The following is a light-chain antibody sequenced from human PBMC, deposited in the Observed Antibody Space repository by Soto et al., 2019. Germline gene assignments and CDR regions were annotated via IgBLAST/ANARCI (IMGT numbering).Light chain of an antibody. J-gene: IGKJ1*01. Sequence: DIQMTQSPSTLSASVGDRVTITCRASQSISGLLAWYQQKPGKGPKLLIYKASGLESGVPSRFSGSGSGTEFTLTINGLQPDDVATYYCQQYMSYSFGQGTKVDI. CDR1: QSISGL. CDR3: QQYMSYS. CDR2: KAS. V-gene: IGKV1-5*03.